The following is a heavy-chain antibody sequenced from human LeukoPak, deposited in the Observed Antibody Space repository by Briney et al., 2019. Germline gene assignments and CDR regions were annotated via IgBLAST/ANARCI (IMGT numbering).Heavy chain of an antibody. CDR3: AREDYYESGTDDY. D-gene: IGHD3-10*01. J-gene: IGHJ4*02. CDR1: GFTFSTYS. CDR2: ITASSSYT. Sequence: GGSLRLSCAASGFTFSTYSMNWVRQAPGKGLEWVSSITASSSYTYYADSVKGRFTISRDNTKNSLYLQMNSLRAEDTGIYYCAREDYYESGTDDYWGQGTLDTVFS. V-gene: IGHV3-21*01.